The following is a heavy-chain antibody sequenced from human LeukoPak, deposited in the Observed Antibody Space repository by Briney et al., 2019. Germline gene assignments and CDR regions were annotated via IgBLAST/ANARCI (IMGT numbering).Heavy chain of an antibody. J-gene: IGHJ4*02. CDR3: ASVNPYSSGWYDLDY. V-gene: IGHV1-8*01. CDR1: GYTFTSYD. Sequence: ASVKVSCKASGYTFTSYDINWVRQATGQGLEWMGWMNPNSGNTGYAQKFQGRVTMTRNISISTAYMELSSLRSEDTAVYYCASVNPYSSGWYDLDYWGQGTLVTVSS. CDR2: MNPNSGNT. D-gene: IGHD6-19*01.